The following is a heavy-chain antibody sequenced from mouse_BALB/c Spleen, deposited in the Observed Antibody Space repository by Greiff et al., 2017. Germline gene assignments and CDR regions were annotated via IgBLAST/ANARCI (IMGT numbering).Heavy chain of an antibody. CDR1: GYTFSSYW. CDR2: ILPGSGST. CDR3: ARLGLLRYAMDY. V-gene: IGHV1-9*01. D-gene: IGHD1-1*01. J-gene: IGHJ4*01. Sequence: QVQLQQSGAELMKPGASVKISCKATGYTFSSYWIEWVKQRPGHGLEWIGEILPGSGSTNYNEKFKGKATFTADTSSNTAYMQLSSLTSEDSAVYYCARLGLLRYAMDYWGQGTSVTVSS.